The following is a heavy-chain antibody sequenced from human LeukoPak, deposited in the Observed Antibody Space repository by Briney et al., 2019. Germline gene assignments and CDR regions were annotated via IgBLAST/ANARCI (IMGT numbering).Heavy chain of an antibody. CDR2: VHYSGNT. Sequence: SETLSLTCTVSGGSIYSFFWSWIRQPPGKALEWSGDVHYSGNTNYTPSLKSRVTISLDTSKIQFSLSLNSMTAADTAVYYCARGFSSGRFDPWGQGALVTVSS. J-gene: IGHJ5*02. V-gene: IGHV4-59*08. CDR3: ARGFSSGRFDP. CDR1: GGSIYSFF. D-gene: IGHD3-10*01.